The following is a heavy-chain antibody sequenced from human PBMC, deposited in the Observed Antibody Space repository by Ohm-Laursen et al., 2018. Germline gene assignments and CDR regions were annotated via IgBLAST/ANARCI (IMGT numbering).Heavy chain of an antibody. CDR1: GFTFSSYG. V-gene: IGHV3-30*18. CDR2: ISYDGSNK. Sequence: SLRLSCAASGFTFSSYGMHWARQAPGKGLEWVAVISYDGSNKYYADSVKGRFTISRDNSKNTLYLQMNSLRAGDTAVYYCAKGTYGDQGDYWGQGTLVTVSS. D-gene: IGHD4-17*01. J-gene: IGHJ4*02. CDR3: AKGTYGDQGDY.